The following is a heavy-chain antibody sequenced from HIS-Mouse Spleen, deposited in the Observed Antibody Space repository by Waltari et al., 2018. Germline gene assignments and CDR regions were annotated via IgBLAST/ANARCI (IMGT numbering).Heavy chain of an antibody. V-gene: IGHV3-30*18. Sequence: QVQLVESGGGVVQPGRSLRLSWAASGFTFSSYGMHGARQAPGKGLEWVAVISYDGSNKYYADSVKGQFTISRDNSKNTLYLQMNSLRAEDTAVYYCAKDKHHAFDYWGQGTLVTVSS. CDR2: ISYDGSNK. J-gene: IGHJ4*02. CDR1: GFTFSSYG. CDR3: AKDKHHAFDY.